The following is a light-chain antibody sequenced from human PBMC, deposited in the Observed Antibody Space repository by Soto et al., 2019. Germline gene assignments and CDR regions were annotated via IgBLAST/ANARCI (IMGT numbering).Light chain of an antibody. J-gene: IGLJ2*01. CDR3: GTWDSSLSAVI. V-gene: IGLV1-51*02. CDR1: SSNIGNNY. CDR2: DDN. Sequence: QSVLTQPPSVSAAPGQKVTISCSGSSSNIGNNYVSWYQQLPGTAPKLLIYDDNQRPSGIPDRFSGSKSGTSATLGITGLQTGDEPDYYCGTWDSSLSAVIFGGGTKVTVL.